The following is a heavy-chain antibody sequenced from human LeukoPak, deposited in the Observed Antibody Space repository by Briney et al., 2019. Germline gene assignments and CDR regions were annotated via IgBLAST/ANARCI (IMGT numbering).Heavy chain of an antibody. V-gene: IGHV3-9*01. CDR3: ARYRLVWLPAPVFDY. J-gene: IGHJ4*02. CDR1: GGSISSYY. CDR2: ISWNSGSI. D-gene: IGHD5-24*01. Sequence: LSLTCTVSGGSISSYYWSWIRQPPGKGLEWVSGISWNSGSIGYADSVKGRFTISRDNAKNSLYLQMNSLRAEDTAVYYCARYRLVWLPAPVFDYWGQGSLVTVSS.